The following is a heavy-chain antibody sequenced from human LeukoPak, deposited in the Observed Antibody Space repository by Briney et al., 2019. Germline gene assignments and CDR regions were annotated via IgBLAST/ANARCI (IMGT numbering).Heavy chain of an antibody. J-gene: IGHJ1*01. CDR1: GFTFSSYS. Sequence: AGGSLRLSCAASGFTFSSYSMNWVRQAPGKELEWVSSISSSSSYIYYADSVKGRFTISRDNAKNSLYLQMNSLRAEDTAVYYCARAVLDSHYFQHWGQGTLVTVSS. CDR2: ISSSSSYI. CDR3: ARAVLDSHYFQH. V-gene: IGHV3-21*01. D-gene: IGHD2-21*01.